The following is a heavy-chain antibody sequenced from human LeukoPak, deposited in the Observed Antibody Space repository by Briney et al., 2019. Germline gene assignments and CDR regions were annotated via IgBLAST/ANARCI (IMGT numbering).Heavy chain of an antibody. CDR2: ISPDSNYK. V-gene: IGHV3-21*04. Sequence: GESLRLSCAASGFTFSTYSMNWLRLAPGKGLEWVSSISPDSNYKYYVDSVKGRFTISRDNAKNSLYLQMNSLRAEDTALYYCAKDIQSSGWKFYDYWGQGTLVTVSS. D-gene: IGHD6-19*01. CDR1: GFTFSTYS. CDR3: AKDIQSSGWKFYDY. J-gene: IGHJ4*02.